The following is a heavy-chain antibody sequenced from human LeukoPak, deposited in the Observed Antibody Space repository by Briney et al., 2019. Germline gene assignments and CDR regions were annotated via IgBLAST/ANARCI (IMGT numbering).Heavy chain of an antibody. CDR2: VFHSGTT. CDR1: GYSINSGYY. CDR3: VRDQTCNWNPGWFDL. Sequence: PSETLSLTCSVSGYSINSGYYWGWIRHSPGEGLEWIGAVFHSGTTFYNPSLKSRLTLLLDTSRNHFSLNLHSVTAADTAVYYCVRDQTCNWNPGWFDLWGQGTLVTVSS. D-gene: IGHD1-20*01. J-gene: IGHJ5*02. V-gene: IGHV4-38-2*02.